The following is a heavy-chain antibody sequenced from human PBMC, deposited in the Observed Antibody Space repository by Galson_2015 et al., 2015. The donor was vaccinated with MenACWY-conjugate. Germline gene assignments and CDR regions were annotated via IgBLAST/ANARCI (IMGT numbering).Heavy chain of an antibody. CDR3: IRPGRFGEFFFDY. V-gene: IGHV3-73*01. D-gene: IGHD3-16*01. J-gene: IGHJ4*02. CDR2: IRSKTNNYAT. Sequence: SLRLSCAASGFTFSGSAIHWVRQASGKGLEWLGRIRSKTNNYATAYAASVKGRFTISRDDSKNTAYLQMNSLKTDDTAVYYCIRPGRFGEFFFDYWGQGTLVTVSS. CDR1: GFTFSGSA.